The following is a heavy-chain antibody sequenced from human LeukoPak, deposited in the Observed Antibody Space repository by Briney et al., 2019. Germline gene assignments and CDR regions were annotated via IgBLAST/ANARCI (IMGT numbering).Heavy chain of an antibody. J-gene: IGHJ6*04. CDR2: ISYNGGST. V-gene: IGHV3-64*02. CDR1: GFTFTNYA. CDR3: ARRLAAQLAFVDV. Sequence: AGGSLRLSCAASGFTFTNYAMHWVRQTPGKGLEYVSAISYNGGSTYYADSVKGRFTISRDNSKNTLYLQMGSLIPEDMGVYYCARRLAAQLAFVDVWGKGTTVTISS. D-gene: IGHD3-3*02.